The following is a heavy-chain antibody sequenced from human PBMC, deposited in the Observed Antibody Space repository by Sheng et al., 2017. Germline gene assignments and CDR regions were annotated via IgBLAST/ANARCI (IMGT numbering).Heavy chain of an antibody. CDR1: GYTFTSSA. Sequence: QVQLVQSGSEVKKPGASVKVSCKASGYTFTSSAITWVRQAPGQGLEWMGWINAYNGNTKYAQKLQGRVTLATDTSTSTAYMELSSLRSDDTAVYYCARDRGAKDAFDIWGQGTMVTVSS. D-gene: IGHD1-26*01. CDR2: INAYNGNT. CDR3: ARDRGAKDAFDI. V-gene: IGHV1-18*01. J-gene: IGHJ3*02.